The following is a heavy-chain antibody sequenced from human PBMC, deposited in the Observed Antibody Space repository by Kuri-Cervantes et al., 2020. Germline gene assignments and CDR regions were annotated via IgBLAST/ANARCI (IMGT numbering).Heavy chain of an antibody. CDR1: GGTFSSYA. CDR3: ATSLAAADVSGFDP. V-gene: IGHV1-69*13. CDR2: IIPIFGTA. Sequence: SVKVSCKASGGTFSSYAISWVRQAPGQGLEWMGGIIPIFGTANYAQKFQGRVKITADESTSTAYMELSSLSSEDTAVYYCATSLAAADVSGFDPWGQGTQVTVSS. D-gene: IGHD6-13*01. J-gene: IGHJ5*02.